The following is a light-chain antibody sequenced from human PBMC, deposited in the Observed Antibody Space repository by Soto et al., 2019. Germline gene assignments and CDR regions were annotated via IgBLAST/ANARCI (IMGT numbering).Light chain of an antibody. CDR2: GSS. J-gene: IGKJ1*01. V-gene: IGKV3-20*01. CDR1: QSVSSSY. CDR3: QQYGSSPTWT. Sequence: EIVLTQSPGTQSLSPGERATLSCRASQSVSSSYLACYQQKPGQAPRLLIYGSSSRATGIPDRFSGSGSGTDFTLTISRLEPEDFAVYYCQQYGSSPTWTFGQGTKVEIK.